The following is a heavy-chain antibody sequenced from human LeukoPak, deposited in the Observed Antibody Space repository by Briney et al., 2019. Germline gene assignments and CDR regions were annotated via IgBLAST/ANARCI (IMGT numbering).Heavy chain of an antibody. J-gene: IGHJ4*02. Sequence: SQTLSLTCTVSGGSISSGDYYWSWIRQPPGKGLEWIGYIYYSGSTYYNPPLKSRVTISVDTSKNQFSLKLSSVTAADTAVYYCARGRDYVGRYFDYWGQGTLVTVSS. CDR2: IYYSGST. CDR1: GGSISSGDYY. V-gene: IGHV4-30-4*01. CDR3: ARGRDYVGRYFDY. D-gene: IGHD4-17*01.